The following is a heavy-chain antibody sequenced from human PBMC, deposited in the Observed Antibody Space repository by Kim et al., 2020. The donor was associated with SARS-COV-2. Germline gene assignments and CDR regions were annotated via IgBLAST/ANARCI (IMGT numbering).Heavy chain of an antibody. V-gene: IGHV3-21*01. D-gene: IGHD3-10*01. J-gene: IGHJ6*02. CDR3: ARAPNYGSGY. Sequence: MYYANSVKGRCTISRDNAKNSRYMQMNSLRAEDTAVYYCARAPNYGSGYWGQGTTVTVSS. CDR2: M.